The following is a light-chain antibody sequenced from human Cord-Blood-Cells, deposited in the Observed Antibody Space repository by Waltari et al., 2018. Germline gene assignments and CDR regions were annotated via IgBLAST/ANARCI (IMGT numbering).Light chain of an antibody. V-gene: IGKV3-20*01. J-gene: IGKJ4*01. CDR2: GAS. CDR3: QQYGISPLT. CDR1: QSVSSSY. Sequence: EIVLTQSRGTLSLSPGERATLSCRASQSVSSSYLAWYQQKPGQAPRLLIYGASSRATGIPDRFSGSGSGTHFTLTISRLEPEDFAVYYCQQYGISPLTFGGGTKVEI.